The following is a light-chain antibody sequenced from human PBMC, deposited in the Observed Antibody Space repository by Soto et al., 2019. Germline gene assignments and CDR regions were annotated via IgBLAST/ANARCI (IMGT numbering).Light chain of an antibody. V-gene: IGKV3-20*01. J-gene: IGKJ2*01. CDR2: GAS. CDR1: QSISSIY. Sequence: EIVLTQSPGTLSLSPGERATLSCRASQSISSIYLAWYQQKPGQAPRLLIYGASSRATGIPDRFSGSGSGTDFTLTISRLEPEDFAVYHCQQYSSPPYTFGQGTKLEIK. CDR3: QQYSSPPYT.